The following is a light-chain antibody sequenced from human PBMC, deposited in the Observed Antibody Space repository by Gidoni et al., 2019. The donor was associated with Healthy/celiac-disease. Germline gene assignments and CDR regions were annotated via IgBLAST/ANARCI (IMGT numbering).Light chain of an antibody. Sequence: DIQMTQSPSSLSASVGDRVPITCRASQSISSYLNWYQQKPGKAPKLLIYAASSLQSGVPSRFRGSGSGTDFTLTISSLQPEDFATYYCQQSYSTPTTFGQXTKVENK. V-gene: IGKV1-39*01. CDR1: QSISSY. CDR2: AAS. J-gene: IGKJ1*01. CDR3: QQSYSTPTT.